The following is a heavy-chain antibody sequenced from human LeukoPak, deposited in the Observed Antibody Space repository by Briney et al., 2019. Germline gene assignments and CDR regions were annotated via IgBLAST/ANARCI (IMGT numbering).Heavy chain of an antibody. Sequence: GGSLRLSCAASGFTFCNYWMHWVRQAPGKGLVWVSRINSDGSSTTYADSVKGRFTISRDNAKNTLYPQMNSLRAEDTAVYYCARDYGRSRDYGMDVWGQGTTVTVSS. CDR1: GFTFCNYW. V-gene: IGHV3-74*01. CDR3: ARDYGRSRDYGMDV. J-gene: IGHJ6*02. D-gene: IGHD3-10*01. CDR2: INSDGSST.